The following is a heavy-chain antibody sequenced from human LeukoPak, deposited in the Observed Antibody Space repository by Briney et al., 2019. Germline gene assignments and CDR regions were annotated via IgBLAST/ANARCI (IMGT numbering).Heavy chain of an antibody. CDR1: GGSISSYY. Sequence: SETLSLTCTVSGGSISSYYWSWIRQPPGKGLEWIGYIYYSGSTNYNPSLKSRVTISVDTSKDQFSLKLSSVTAADTAVYYCARVSRSGYYYYGMDVRGQGTTVTVSS. CDR2: IYYSGST. CDR3: ARVSRSGYYYYGMDV. D-gene: IGHD3-10*01. J-gene: IGHJ6*02. V-gene: IGHV4-59*01.